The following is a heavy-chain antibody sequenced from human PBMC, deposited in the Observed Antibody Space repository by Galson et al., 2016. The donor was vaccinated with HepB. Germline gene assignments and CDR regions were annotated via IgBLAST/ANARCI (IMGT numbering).Heavy chain of an antibody. Sequence: SLRLSCAASGFIFRNYWMPWVRQAPGKELEWVANINRDGSEKYYMHSVRGRFTISRDSAKNLVFLQMNSLRAEDTAVYHCARAMSGSYDFWGQGILVTVSS. V-gene: IGHV3-7*01. J-gene: IGHJ4*02. D-gene: IGHD1-26*01. CDR3: ARAMSGSYDF. CDR1: GFIFRNYW. CDR2: INRDGSEK.